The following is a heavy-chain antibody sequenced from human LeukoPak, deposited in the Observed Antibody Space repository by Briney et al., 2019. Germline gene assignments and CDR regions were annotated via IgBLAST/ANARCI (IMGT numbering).Heavy chain of an antibody. Sequence: PGGSLRLSCAASGFTFSSYAMSWVRQAPGKGLEWVSAISGSGGSTYYADSVKGRFTISRDNSKNTLYLQMNSLRAEDTAVYYCAKDGYSSGWYWRAYYFDYWGQGTLVTVSS. CDR3: AKDGYSSGWYWRAYYFDY. CDR1: GFTFSSYA. CDR2: ISGSGGST. J-gene: IGHJ4*02. D-gene: IGHD6-19*01. V-gene: IGHV3-23*01.